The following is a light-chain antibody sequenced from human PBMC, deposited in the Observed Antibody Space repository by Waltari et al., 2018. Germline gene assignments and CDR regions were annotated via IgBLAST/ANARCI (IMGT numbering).Light chain of an antibody. V-gene: IGKV3-20*01. Sequence: CRSRRMLGRALACDRQKPCQAPRLLIYDASSRATGISDKYSGSGSGTDFSLTISRVEPEDFAVYFCQMYVRLPVTFGQGTKVEVK. CDR1: RMLGRA. CDR3: QMYVRLPVT. J-gene: IGKJ1*01. CDR2: DAS.